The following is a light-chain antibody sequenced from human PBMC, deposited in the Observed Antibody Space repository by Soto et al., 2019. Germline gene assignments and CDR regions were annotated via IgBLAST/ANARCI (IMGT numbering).Light chain of an antibody. CDR1: QRINSW. CDR3: QQYKAYPYI. CDR2: KPS. V-gene: IGKV1-5*03. Sequence: DIQMTQSPSTLSAFVGDRVTISCRASQRINSWLAWYQQNPGKAPELLIQKPSTLESGVPSRFSGSGSGTEFTLTISSLQPDDFASYYCQQYKAYPYIFGQGTKLEIK. J-gene: IGKJ2*01.